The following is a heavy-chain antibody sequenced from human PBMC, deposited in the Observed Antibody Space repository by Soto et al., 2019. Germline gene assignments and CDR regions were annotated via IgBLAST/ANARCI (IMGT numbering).Heavy chain of an antibody. CDR3: ARDGAGFGVVIVHYGMDV. V-gene: IGHV3-30*03. CDR2: ISYDGSNK. CDR1: GFTFSSYG. J-gene: IGHJ6*02. Sequence: GGSLRLSCAASGFTFSSYGMHWVRQAPGKGLEWVAVISYDGSNKYYADSVKGRFTISRDNSKNTLYLQMNSLRAEDTAVYYCARDGAGFGVVIVHYGMDVWGQGTTVTVSS. D-gene: IGHD3-3*01.